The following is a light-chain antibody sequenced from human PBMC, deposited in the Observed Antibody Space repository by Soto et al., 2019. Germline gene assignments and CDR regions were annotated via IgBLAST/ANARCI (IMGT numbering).Light chain of an antibody. CDR1: ESISSW. CDR3: QQSKSYPWT. V-gene: IGKV1-5*01. Sequence: DIQMTQSPSTLSASVGDRVTITCRASESISSWLAWYQQKPGKAPNLLIYDASTLESGVPSRFSGSGSGTKFTLTSSSLQPDDFATYYCQQSKSYPWTFGQGTKVEIK. J-gene: IGKJ1*01. CDR2: DAS.